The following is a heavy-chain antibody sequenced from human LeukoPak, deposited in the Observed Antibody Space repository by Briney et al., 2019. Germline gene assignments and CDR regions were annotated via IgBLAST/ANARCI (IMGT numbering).Heavy chain of an antibody. J-gene: IGHJ4*02. CDR3: ALRFLEWLFDPNYFDY. Sequence: ASVKVSCKASGYTFTSYGISWVRQAPGQWLEWMGWISAYNGNTNYAQKLQGRVTMTTDTSTSTAYMELRSLRSDDTAVYYCALRFLEWLFDPNYFDYWGQGTLVTVSS. CDR2: ISAYNGNT. V-gene: IGHV1-18*01. CDR1: GYTFTSYG. D-gene: IGHD3-3*01.